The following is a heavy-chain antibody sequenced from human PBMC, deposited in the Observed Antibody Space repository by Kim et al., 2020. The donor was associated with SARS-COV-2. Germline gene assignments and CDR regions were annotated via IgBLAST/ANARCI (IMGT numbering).Heavy chain of an antibody. CDR2: IWYDGSNK. CDR1: GFTFSSYG. CDR3: AKDDGYTLGAFDI. V-gene: IGHV3-33*06. Sequence: GGSLRLSCAASGFTFSSYGMHWVRQAPGKGLEWVAVIWYDGSNKYYADSVKGRFTISRDNSKNTLYLQMNSLRAEDTAVYYCAKDDGYTLGAFDIWGQGTMVTVSS. D-gene: IGHD5-12*01. J-gene: IGHJ3*02.